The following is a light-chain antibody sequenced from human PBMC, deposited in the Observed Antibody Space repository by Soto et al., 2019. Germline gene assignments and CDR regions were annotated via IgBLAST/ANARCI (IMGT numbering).Light chain of an antibody. CDR2: GAS. CDR3: QQYHKWPPYT. CDR1: QSVSSN. V-gene: IGKV3-15*01. J-gene: IGKJ2*01. Sequence: EIVMTQSPANLSVSPGERATLSCRASQSVSSNLAWYQQKPGQGPRLLIYGASTRATSIPARFSGSGSGTEFTLTINSLQSEDVAVYYCQQYHKWPPYTFGQGTKLEIK.